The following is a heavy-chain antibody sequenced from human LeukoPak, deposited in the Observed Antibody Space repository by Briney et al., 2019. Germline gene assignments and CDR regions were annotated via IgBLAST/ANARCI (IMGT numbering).Heavy chain of an antibody. CDR1: GFTFSTYG. Sequence: GGSLRLSCAASGFTFSTYGMSWVRQAPGKGLEWVSAISGSGTGTYYADSAKGRFTISRDNSKSTMYLQMNSLRLEDTAVYYCAKDRPASHGSGSFGDYWGQGTQVTVST. V-gene: IGHV3-23*01. CDR3: AKDRPASHGSGSFGDY. CDR2: ISGSGTGT. D-gene: IGHD3-10*01. J-gene: IGHJ4*02.